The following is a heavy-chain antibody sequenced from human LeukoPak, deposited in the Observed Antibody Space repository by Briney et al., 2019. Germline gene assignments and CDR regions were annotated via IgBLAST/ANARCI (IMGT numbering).Heavy chain of an antibody. D-gene: IGHD6-19*01. CDR1: GFTFSSYW. CDR3: ARVVGSSGWWGWPEAFDI. V-gene: IGHV3-7*01. J-gene: IGHJ3*02. CDR2: IKQDGSEK. Sequence: GGSLRLSCAASGFTFSSYWMSWVRQAPGKGLEWVANIKQDGSEKYYVDSVKGRFTISRDNAKNSLYLQMNSLRAEDTAVYYCARVVGSSGWWGWPEAFDIWGQGTMVTVSS.